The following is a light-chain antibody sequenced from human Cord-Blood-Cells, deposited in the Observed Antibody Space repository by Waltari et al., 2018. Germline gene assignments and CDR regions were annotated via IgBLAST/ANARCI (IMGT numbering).Light chain of an antibody. V-gene: IGKV1-39*01. CDR1: QSISSY. CDR3: QQSYSTPLLT. J-gene: IGKJ4*01. CDR2: AAS. Sequence: DIQMTQSPSSMSASAGDRVTITSRASQSISSYLNWYQQKPGKAPKLLLYAASSLQSGVPSRFSGSGSGTDFTLTISSLQPEDFATYYCQQSYSTPLLTFGGGTKVEIK.